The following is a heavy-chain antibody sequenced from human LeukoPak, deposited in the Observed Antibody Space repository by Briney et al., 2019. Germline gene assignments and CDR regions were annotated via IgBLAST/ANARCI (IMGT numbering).Heavy chain of an antibody. CDR3: ARLPRYGVYDHFDY. CDR2: IYYRGTT. D-gene: IGHD5/OR15-5a*01. CDR1: GDSIDSYY. J-gene: IGHJ4*02. Sequence: SETLSLTCTVSGDSIDSYYWSWIRQPPGKGLEWIGYIYYRGTTSYNPFLKSRVTISVDTSKNQFSLKLNSVTAADTAVYYCARLPRYGVYDHFDYWGRGILLIVSS. V-gene: IGHV4-59*12.